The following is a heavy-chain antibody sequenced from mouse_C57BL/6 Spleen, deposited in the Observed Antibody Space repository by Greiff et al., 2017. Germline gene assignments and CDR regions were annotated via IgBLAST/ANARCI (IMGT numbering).Heavy chain of an antibody. J-gene: IGHJ1*03. CDR2: IHPNSGST. CDR3: ARDYYGSGYWYFDV. CDR1: GYTFTSYW. D-gene: IGHD1-1*01. Sequence: VQLQQSGAELVKPGASVKLSCKASGYTFTSYWMHWVKQRPGQGLEWIGMIHPNSGSTNYNEKFKSKATLTVDKSSSTAYMQLSSLTSEDSAVYYCARDYYGSGYWYFDVWGTGTTVTVSS. V-gene: IGHV1-64*01.